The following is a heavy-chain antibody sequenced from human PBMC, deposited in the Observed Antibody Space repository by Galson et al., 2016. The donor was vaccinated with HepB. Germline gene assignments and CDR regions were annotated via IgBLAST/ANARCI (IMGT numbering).Heavy chain of an antibody. J-gene: IGHJ4*02. CDR3: ARDRDRSLDD. V-gene: IGHV1-18*04. CDR2: ISAHNGDT. CDR1: GYTFTTNG. Sequence: SVKVSCKASGYTFTTNGISWVRQAPGQGLEWMGWISAHNGDTNSPQKLQGRVTLTTDTSTRTAYMELRSLKYDDTAVDYCARDRDRSLDDWGQGTLVTVSS. D-gene: IGHD5-24*01.